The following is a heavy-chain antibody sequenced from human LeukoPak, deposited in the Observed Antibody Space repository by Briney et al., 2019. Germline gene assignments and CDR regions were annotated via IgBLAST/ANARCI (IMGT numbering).Heavy chain of an antibody. CDR1: GFTFSSYW. CDR2: IKNDGSST. V-gene: IGHV3-74*01. J-gene: IGHJ4*02. Sequence: GGSLRLSCAASGFTFSSYWMHWVRQAPGKGLVLVSRIKNDGSSTSYADSVKGRFTVSRDNAKNTLYLQMDSLRAEDTAVYYCARERSSGWSDYWGQGTLVTVSS. CDR3: ARERSSGWSDY. D-gene: IGHD6-19*01.